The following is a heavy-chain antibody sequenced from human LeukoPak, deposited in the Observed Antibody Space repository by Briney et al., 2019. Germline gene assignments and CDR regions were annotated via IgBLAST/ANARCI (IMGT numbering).Heavy chain of an antibody. V-gene: IGHV4-38-2*02. CDR2: MYHSGST. CDR3: ARVSGYCGDGVCRFDY. D-gene: IGHD2-8*01. J-gene: IGHJ4*02. Sequence: SETLSLTCTVSGYSISSGYFWGWIRQPPGKGLEWIGSMYHSGSTYYNPSLRSRVTMSADTSNNQFSLKLTSVTAADTAVYYCARVSGYCGDGVCRFDYWGRGTLVTVSS. CDR1: GYSISSGYF.